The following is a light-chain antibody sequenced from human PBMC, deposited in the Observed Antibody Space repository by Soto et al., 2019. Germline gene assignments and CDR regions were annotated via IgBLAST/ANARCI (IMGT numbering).Light chain of an antibody. CDR2: KAS. V-gene: IGKV1-5*03. J-gene: IGKJ4*01. CDR3: QLYNNFPLT. CDR1: QSIRSW. Sequence: DIQMTQSPSTLSASVGDRVTITCRASQSIRSWLAWYQQKPGKAPKLLIYKASSLATGVPSRFSGRGSGTEFALTISRLQPDDFATYFCQLYNNFPLTFGGGTKVEIK.